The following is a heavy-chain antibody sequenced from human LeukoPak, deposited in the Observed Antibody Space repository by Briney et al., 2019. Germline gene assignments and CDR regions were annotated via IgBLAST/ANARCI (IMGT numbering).Heavy chain of an antibody. J-gene: IGHJ6*02. CDR2: ISGSGGST. CDR3: ARSPYDSSGAYYYYGMDV. Sequence: PGGSLRLSCAASGFTFSSYAMSWVRQAPGKGLEWVSAISGSGGSTYYADSVKGRFTISRDNSKNTLYLQMNSLRAEDTAVYCCARSPYDSSGAYYYYGMDVWGQGTTVTVSS. V-gene: IGHV3-23*01. CDR1: GFTFSSYA. D-gene: IGHD3-22*01.